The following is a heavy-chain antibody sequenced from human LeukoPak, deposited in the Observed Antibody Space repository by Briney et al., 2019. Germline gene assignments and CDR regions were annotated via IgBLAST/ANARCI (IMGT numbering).Heavy chain of an antibody. CDR3: ARVYSSGYSLDY. CDR2: FTRNDETT. Sequence: GGSLRLSCAASGFTFSNSAMSWVRQAPGKGLEWVSGFTRNDETTSYADSVKGRFTISRDNSRDTLYLQMNSLTAEDTAVYYCARVYSSGYSLDYWGQGTLVTVSS. D-gene: IGHD3-22*01. CDR1: GFTFSNSA. V-gene: IGHV3-23*01. J-gene: IGHJ4*02.